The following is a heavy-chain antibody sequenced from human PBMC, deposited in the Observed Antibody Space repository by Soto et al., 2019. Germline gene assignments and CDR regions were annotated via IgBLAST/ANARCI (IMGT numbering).Heavy chain of an antibody. CDR3: VSQRTTVPTQAYFDY. Sequence: PSETLSLTCTVSGGSVTNSSYYWGCIRQSPGKGLEWIGSVYYRGRSYSKTSVKSRVTISVDTSKNRFSLSLNSVTASDTAGYFCVSQRTTVPTQAYFDYWGPGALVTVSS. J-gene: IGHJ4*02. D-gene: IGHD4-17*01. CDR2: VYYRGRS. CDR1: GGSVTNSSYY. V-gene: IGHV4-39*01.